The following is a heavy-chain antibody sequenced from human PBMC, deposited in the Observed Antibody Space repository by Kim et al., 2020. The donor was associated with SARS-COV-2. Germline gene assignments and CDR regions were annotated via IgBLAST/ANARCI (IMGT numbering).Heavy chain of an antibody. CDR3: ARHPDYGDDGHAFDI. V-gene: IGHV4-59*08. D-gene: IGHD4-17*01. Sequence: SETLSLTCTVSGGSISSYYWSWIRQPPGKGLEWIGYIYYSGSTNYNPSLKSRVTISVDTSKNQFSLKLSSVTAADTAVYYCARHPDYGDDGHAFDIWGQGTMVTVSS. CDR1: GGSISSYY. CDR2: IYYSGST. J-gene: IGHJ3*02.